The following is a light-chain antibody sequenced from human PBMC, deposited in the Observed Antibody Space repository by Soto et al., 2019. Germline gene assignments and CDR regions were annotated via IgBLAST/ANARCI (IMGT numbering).Light chain of an antibody. J-gene: IGKJ5*01. CDR3: QQYGSSPPIT. V-gene: IGKV3-20*01. CDR1: QSVSSK. CDR2: GAS. Sequence: EIVMTQSPATLSVSPGERATLSCRASQSVSSKLAWFQQKPGQAPRRLIFGASIRATGIPDRFSGSGSGTDFTLTISRLEPEDFAVYYCQQYGSSPPITFGQGTRLENK.